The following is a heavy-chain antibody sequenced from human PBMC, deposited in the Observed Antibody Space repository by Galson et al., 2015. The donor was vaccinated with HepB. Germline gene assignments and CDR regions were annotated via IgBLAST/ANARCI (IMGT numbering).Heavy chain of an antibody. D-gene: IGHD3-22*01. CDR2: ISSSGSNT. CDR1: GFTFSNYN. Sequence: SLRLSCAASGFTFSNYNMNWVRQAPGKGLEWVSAISSSGSNTYYADSVKGRFTISRDNSNNTVSLQMNSLRAEDTALYYCVKDFWPYISGRVGDSWGQGTLVTVSS. J-gene: IGHJ4*02. V-gene: IGHV3-21*01. CDR3: VKDFWPYISGRVGDS.